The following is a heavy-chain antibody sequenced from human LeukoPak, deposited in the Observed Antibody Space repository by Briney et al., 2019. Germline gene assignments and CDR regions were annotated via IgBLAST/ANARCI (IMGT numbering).Heavy chain of an antibody. D-gene: IGHD3-10*01. V-gene: IGHV1-2*02. CDR3: ARTVTLLWFGELDY. CDR1: GYTFSGHY. Sequence: ASVKVSCKASGYTFSGHYIHWVRQAPGQGVEWMGWINPDSGGTSSAQNFQGRVTMTRDTSISTAYMELTRLRSDDTAVYYCARTVTLLWFGELDYWGQGTLVTVSS. CDR2: INPDSGGT. J-gene: IGHJ4*02.